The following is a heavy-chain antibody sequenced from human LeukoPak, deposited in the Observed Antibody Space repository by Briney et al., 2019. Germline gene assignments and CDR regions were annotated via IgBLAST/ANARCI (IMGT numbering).Heavy chain of an antibody. J-gene: IGHJ6*03. CDR3: ARAHCSGGSCYRYYYYYYYMDV. D-gene: IGHD2-15*01. CDR2: ISSSSSYI. CDR1: GFTFSSYS. V-gene: IGHV3-21*01. Sequence: GGSLRLSCAASGFTFSSYSMNWVRQAPGKGLEWVSSISSSSSYIYYADSVKGRFTISRDNAKNSLYLQMNSLRAEDTAVYYCARAHCSGGSCYRYYYYYYYMDVWGKGTTVTVSS.